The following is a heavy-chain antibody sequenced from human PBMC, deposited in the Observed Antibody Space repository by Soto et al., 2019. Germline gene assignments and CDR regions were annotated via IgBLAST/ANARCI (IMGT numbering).Heavy chain of an antibody. CDR1: GFTLNRYG. J-gene: IGHJ6*02. V-gene: IGHV3-30*18. CDR2: ISDDGSDK. CDR3: AKTLRFLELALDYYYGMDV. Sequence: PGGSLRLSCVASGFTLNRYGIHWVRQAPGKGLEWEALISDDGSDKDYADSVKGRFTISRDNSKNTLYLQMNSLRPEDTAVYYCAKTLRFLELALDYYYGMDVWGQGTTVTVSS. D-gene: IGHD3-3*01.